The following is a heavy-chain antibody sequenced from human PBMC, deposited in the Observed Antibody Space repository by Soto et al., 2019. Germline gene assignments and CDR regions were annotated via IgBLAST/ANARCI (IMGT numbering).Heavy chain of an antibody. CDR3: AKDLAEATIVFWFDP. V-gene: IGHV3-23*01. D-gene: IGHD5-12*01. Sequence: PGGSLRLSCAASGFTFSSYAMSWVRQAPGKGLEWVSAISGSGGSTYYADSVKGRFTISRDNSKNTLYLQMNSLRAEDTAVYYCAKDLAEATIVFWFDPWGQGTLVTVSS. CDR1: GFTFSSYA. J-gene: IGHJ5*02. CDR2: ISGSGGST.